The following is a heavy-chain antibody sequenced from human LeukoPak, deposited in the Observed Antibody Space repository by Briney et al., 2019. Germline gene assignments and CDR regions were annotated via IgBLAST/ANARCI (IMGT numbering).Heavy chain of an antibody. Sequence: SETLSLTCTVSGGSISSYYWSWIRQPPGKGLEWIGYIYTSESTNYNPSLKSRVTISVDTSKNKFSLKLSSVTAADTAVYYCARRGGFGGYDSGNWFDPWGQGTLVTVSS. CDR3: ARRGGFGGYDSGNWFDP. D-gene: IGHD5-12*01. V-gene: IGHV4-4*09. CDR2: IYTSEST. CDR1: GGSISSYY. J-gene: IGHJ5*02.